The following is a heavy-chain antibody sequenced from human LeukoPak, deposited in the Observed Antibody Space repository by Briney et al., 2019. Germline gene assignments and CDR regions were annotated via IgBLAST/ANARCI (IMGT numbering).Heavy chain of an antibody. CDR2: ISGSGDNT. CDR3: AARPPIVVGGPFDY. Sequence: GGSLRLSCAASGFTFSSSAMGWVRQAPGKGLEWLSTISGSGDNTYYADSVKGRFTISRDNSKNTLYLQMNSLRAEDTAVYYCAARPPIVVGGPFDYWGQGTLVTVSS. J-gene: IGHJ4*02. V-gene: IGHV3-23*01. CDR1: GFTFSSSA. D-gene: IGHD3-22*01.